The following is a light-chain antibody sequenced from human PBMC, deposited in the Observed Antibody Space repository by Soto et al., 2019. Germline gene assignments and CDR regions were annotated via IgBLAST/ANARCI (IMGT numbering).Light chain of an antibody. J-gene: IGLJ2*01. CDR3: CSYAGSSTFVV. V-gene: IGLV2-11*01. CDR1: SSDVGRYNF. CDR2: DVS. Sequence: QSALTQPRSVSGSPGQSVTISCTGTSSDVGRYNFVSWYQQHPGKAPRLIIYDVSKRSSGVPDRFSGSKSGNTASLTISGLQAEDEADYYCCSYAGSSTFVVFGGGTKLTVL.